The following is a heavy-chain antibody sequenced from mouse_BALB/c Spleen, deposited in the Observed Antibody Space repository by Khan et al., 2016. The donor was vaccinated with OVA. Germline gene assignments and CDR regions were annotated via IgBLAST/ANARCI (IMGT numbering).Heavy chain of an antibody. V-gene: IGHV1-20*02. Sequence: VQLQQSGPELVKPGASVKISCKASGYSFTGYFMNWVMQSHGKSLEWIGRINPHIGETLYNQKFKGKATLTVDESSSTAHMELRSLASEDSAVYCCARKNGSDFDYWGQGTTLTVSS. J-gene: IGHJ2*01. CDR2: INPHIGET. CDR3: ARKNGSDFDY. CDR1: GYSFTGYF. D-gene: IGHD1-1*01.